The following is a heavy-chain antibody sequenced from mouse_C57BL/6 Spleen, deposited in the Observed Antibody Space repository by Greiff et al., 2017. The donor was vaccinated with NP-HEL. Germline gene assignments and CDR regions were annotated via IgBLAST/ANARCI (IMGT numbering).Heavy chain of an antibody. CDR3: ARRGYVYFDY. CDR1: GYTFTSYW. Sequence: QVHVKQPGAELVKPGASVKMSCKASGYTFTSYWITWVKQRPGQGLEWIGDIYPGSGSTNYNEKFKSKATLTVDTSSSTAYMQLSSLTSEDSAVYYCARRGYVYFDYWGQGTTLTVSS. V-gene: IGHV1-55*01. D-gene: IGHD3-1*01. J-gene: IGHJ2*01. CDR2: IYPGSGST.